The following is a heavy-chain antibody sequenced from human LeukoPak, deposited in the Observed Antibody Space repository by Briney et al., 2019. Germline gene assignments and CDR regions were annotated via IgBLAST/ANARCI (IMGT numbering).Heavy chain of an antibody. J-gene: IGHJ4*02. V-gene: IGHV4-59*08. CDR2: MYYSGST. CDR1: GGSISSYY. Sequence: PSETLSLTCTVSGGSISSYYWSWIRQPPGKGLEWIGYMYYSGSTNYNSSFKSRVTISIDTSKKQFSLKVSSVTAADTAVYYCATRGGGRGIVAAGDFDYWGQGILVTVSS. D-gene: IGHD6-13*01. CDR3: ATRGGGRGIVAAGDFDY.